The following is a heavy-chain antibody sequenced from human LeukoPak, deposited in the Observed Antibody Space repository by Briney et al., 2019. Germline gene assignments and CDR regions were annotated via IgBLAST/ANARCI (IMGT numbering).Heavy chain of an antibody. Sequence: GGSLRLSCAVSGFTVSPYGMHWVRQAPGKGLEWVAVISYDGSDKYYADSVKGRFTISRDNSKNTLYLHMNSLRPDDTAVYYCARDSRQLALDYWGQGTPVTVSS. CDR1: GFTVSPYG. CDR3: ARDSRQLALDY. J-gene: IGHJ4*02. CDR2: ISYDGSDK. D-gene: IGHD6-13*01. V-gene: IGHV3-30*03.